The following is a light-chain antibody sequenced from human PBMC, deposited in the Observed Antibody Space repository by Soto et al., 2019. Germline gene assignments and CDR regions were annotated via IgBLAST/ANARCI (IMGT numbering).Light chain of an antibody. Sequence: DIQMTQSPSTLSGSVGDRVTITCRASQTISSWLAWYQQKPGKAPKLLIYKASTLESGVPSRFSGSGSGTEFTLTINGLQPDDFATYYCQQYNSYSLTFGQGTRLEIK. J-gene: IGKJ5*01. CDR3: QQYNSYSLT. CDR2: KAS. CDR1: QTISSW. V-gene: IGKV1-5*03.